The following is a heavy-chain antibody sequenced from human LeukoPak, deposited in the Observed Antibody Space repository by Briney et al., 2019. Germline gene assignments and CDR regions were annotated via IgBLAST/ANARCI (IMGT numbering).Heavy chain of an antibody. CDR3: AKCRAPYYYYGMDV. Sequence: PGGSLRLSCAASGFTSSSYAMSWVRQAPGKGLEWVSAISGSGGSTYYADSVKGRFTISRDNSKNTLYLQMNSLRAEDTAVYYCAKCRAPYYYYGMDVWGQGTTVTVSS. D-gene: IGHD5-24*01. CDR1: GFTSSSYA. J-gene: IGHJ6*02. V-gene: IGHV3-23*01. CDR2: ISGSGGST.